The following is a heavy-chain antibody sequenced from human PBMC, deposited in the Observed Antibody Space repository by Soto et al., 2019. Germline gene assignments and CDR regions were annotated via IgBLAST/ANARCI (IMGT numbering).Heavy chain of an antibody. V-gene: IGHV1-69*06. CDR1: GGTFSSYA. J-gene: IGHJ6*02. Sequence: QVRLVQSGAEVKKPGSSVKVSCEASGGTFSSYAVTWVRQAPGQGLEWMGGIIPIVTTPNYAQKFQGRLTISADKSTSTSYMELSGLRSDDTGVYSCAIVGYSFWRRYLYYGWDVWGQGTPVIVSS. D-gene: IGHD3-3*01. CDR2: IIPIVTTP. CDR3: AIVGYSFWRRYLYYGWDV.